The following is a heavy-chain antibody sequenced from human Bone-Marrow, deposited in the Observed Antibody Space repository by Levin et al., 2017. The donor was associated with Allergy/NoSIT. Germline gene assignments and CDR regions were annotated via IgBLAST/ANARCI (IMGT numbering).Heavy chain of an antibody. D-gene: IGHD3-3*01. CDR1: GGTFSSYA. Sequence: ASVKVSCKASGGTFSSYAISWVRQAPGQGLEWMGGIIPIFGTANYAQKFQGRVTITADKSTSTAYMELSSLRSEDTAVYYCARDRVEGYYYYYMDVWGKGTTVTVSS. V-gene: IGHV1-69*06. CDR3: ARDRVEGYYYYYMDV. J-gene: IGHJ6*03. CDR2: IIPIFGTA.